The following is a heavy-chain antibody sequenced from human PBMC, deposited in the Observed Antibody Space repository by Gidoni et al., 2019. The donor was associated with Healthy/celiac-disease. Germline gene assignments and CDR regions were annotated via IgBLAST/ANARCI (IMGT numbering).Heavy chain of an antibody. CDR1: GGSFSGYY. D-gene: IGHD4-17*01. V-gene: IGHV4-34*01. CDR2: INHSGST. CDR3: ARVDYGDYARPDY. Sequence: QVQLQQWGAGLLKPSETLSLTCAVYGGSFSGYYWSWIRQPPGKGLEWIGEINHSGSTNYNPSLKSRVTISVDTSKNQFSLKLSSVTAADTAVYYCARVDYGDYARPDYWGQGTLVTVSS. J-gene: IGHJ4*02.